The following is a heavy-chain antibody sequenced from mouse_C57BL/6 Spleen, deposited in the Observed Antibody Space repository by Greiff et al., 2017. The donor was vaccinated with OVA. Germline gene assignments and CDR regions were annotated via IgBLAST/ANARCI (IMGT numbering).Heavy chain of an antibody. V-gene: IGHV1-59*01. CDR1: GYTFTSYW. D-gene: IGHD2-5*01. CDR2: IDPSDSYT. CDR3: ARIDSNYDY. Sequence: VQLQQSGAELVRPGTSVKLSCKASGYTFTSYWMHWVKQRPGQGLEWIGVIDPSDSYTNYNQKFKGKATLTVDTSSSTAYMQLSSLTSEDSAVYYCARIDSNYDYWGQGTTLTVSS. J-gene: IGHJ2*01.